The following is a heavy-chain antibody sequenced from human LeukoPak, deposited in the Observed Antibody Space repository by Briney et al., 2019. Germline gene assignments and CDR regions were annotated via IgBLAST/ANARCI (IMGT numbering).Heavy chain of an antibody. V-gene: IGHV3-30*18. J-gene: IGHJ4*02. Sequence: GGSLRLSCAVSGFTFSNYGMHWVRQAPGKGLGWVAVISYDGSNKYYADSVKGRFTISRDNSTNTLYLQMNSLRAEDTAVYYCAKEAFDSSGSSDYWGQGTLVTVSS. CDR2: ISYDGSNK. CDR3: AKEAFDSSGSSDY. D-gene: IGHD3-22*01. CDR1: GFTFSNYG.